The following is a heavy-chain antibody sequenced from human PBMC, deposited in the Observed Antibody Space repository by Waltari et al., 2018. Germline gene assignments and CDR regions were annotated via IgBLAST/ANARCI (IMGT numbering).Heavy chain of an antibody. CDR2: INPNSGGT. D-gene: IGHD4-17*01. V-gene: IGHV1-2*02. J-gene: IGHJ4*02. CDR1: GYTFTDYY. CDR3: ARREGAYYDDLDY. Sequence: GAEVKEPGASVKVSCKASGYTFTDYYFHWVRQAPGQGLEWMGWINPNSGGTNYAQKFQGRVTMTRDTSISTAYMELRRLRSNDTAVYYCARREGAYYDDLDYWGQGTLVTVSS.